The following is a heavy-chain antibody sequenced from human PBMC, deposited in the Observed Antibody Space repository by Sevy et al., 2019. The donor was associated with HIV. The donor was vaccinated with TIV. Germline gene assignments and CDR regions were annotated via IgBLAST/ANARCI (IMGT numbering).Heavy chain of an antibody. CDR3: ASAEGFFFGGVIINYYYGMDV. CDR2: MNPNSGNT. J-gene: IGHJ6*02. Sequence: ASVKVSCKASGYTFTRYDINWVRQATGQGLEWMGWMNPNSGNTGYEQKFQGRVTMTRNTSISTAYKELSSLRSEDTAGYYCASAEGFFFGGVIINYYYGMDVWGQGTTVTVSS. V-gene: IGHV1-8*01. CDR1: GYTFTRYD. D-gene: IGHD3-3*01.